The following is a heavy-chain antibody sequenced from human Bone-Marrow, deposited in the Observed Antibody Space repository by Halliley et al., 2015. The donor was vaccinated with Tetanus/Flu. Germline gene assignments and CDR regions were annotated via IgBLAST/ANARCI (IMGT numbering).Heavy chain of an antibody. CDR1: GFSISSGYY. CDR3: ARGHRVSNGWGTYYNYGMDA. Sequence: TLSLTCDVSGFSISSGYYWGWIRQPPGKGLEWLGSLYHSGTTFYNPSLNSRVTISVDTSKNQFSLKLSSVSAADTAVYYCARGHRVSNGWGTYYNYGMDAWGQGTAVSVSS. J-gene: IGHJ6*02. V-gene: IGHV4-38-2*01. CDR2: LYHSGTT. D-gene: IGHD6-19*01.